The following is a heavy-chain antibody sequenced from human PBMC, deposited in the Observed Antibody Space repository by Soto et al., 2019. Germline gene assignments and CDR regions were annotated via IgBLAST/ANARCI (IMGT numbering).Heavy chain of an antibody. J-gene: IGHJ4*02. D-gene: IGHD2-15*01. Sequence: ASVKVSCKASGYTFTSYAMHWVRQAPGQRLEWMGWINAGNGNTKYSQKFQGRVTITRDTSASTAYMELSSLRSEDTAVYYCARVVGGSGNLPLLWWGQGTLVTVSS. CDR2: INAGNGNT. CDR3: ARVVGGSGNLPLLW. CDR1: GYTFTSYA. V-gene: IGHV1-3*01.